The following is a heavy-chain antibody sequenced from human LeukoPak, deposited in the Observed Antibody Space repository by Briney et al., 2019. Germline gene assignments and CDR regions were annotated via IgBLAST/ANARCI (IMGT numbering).Heavy chain of an antibody. D-gene: IGHD3-10*01. CDR1: GFTFSSYW. CDR2: VKQDGSEK. CDR3: ARLSAYYYGSQFYYYMDV. V-gene: IGHV3-7*01. Sequence: PGGSLRLSCVASGFTFSSYWMSWVRQAPGKGLEWVANVKQDGSEKYSVDSVKGRFTISRDNAKNSVYLQMNSLRAEDTALYYCARLSAYYYGSQFYYYMDVWGKGTTVIVS. J-gene: IGHJ6*03.